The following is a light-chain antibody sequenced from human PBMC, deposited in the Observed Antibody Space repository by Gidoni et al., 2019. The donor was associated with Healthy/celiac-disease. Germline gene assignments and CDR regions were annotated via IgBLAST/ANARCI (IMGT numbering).Light chain of an antibody. CDR1: SSDVGGYNY. J-gene: IGLJ2*01. V-gene: IGLV2-14*03. CDR3: SSYTSSSTLHVV. CDR2: DVS. Sequence: QSALTQPASVSGSPGPSITISCTGTSSDVGGYNYVSWYQQHPGQAPKLMIYDVSNRPSGVSNRFSGSKSGNTASLTISGLQAEDEADYYCSSYTSSSTLHVVFGGGTKLTVL.